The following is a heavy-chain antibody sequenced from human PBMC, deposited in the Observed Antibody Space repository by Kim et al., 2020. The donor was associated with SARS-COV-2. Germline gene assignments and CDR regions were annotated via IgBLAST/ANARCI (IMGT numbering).Heavy chain of an antibody. CDR3: ARMRTTVTMACDY. Sequence: YNPDINSRVTISVDTAKNQYILKLSSVTAAETAVFYCARMRTTVTMACDYWGKGTLFTVSS. V-gene: IGHV4-39*01. J-gene: IGHJ4*02. D-gene: IGHD4-17*01.